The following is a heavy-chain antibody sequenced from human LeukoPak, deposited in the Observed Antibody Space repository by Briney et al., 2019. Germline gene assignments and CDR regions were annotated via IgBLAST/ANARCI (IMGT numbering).Heavy chain of an antibody. CDR3: AKDHTRSHYCSDGSCYAFDY. D-gene: IGHD2-15*01. J-gene: IGHJ4*02. Sequence: PGRSLRLSCAASGFTFDDYAMHWVRQAPGKGLEWVSAISWNSGNIGYADSVKGRFTISRDNAKNSLYLQMNSLRAEDTALYYCAKDHTRSHYCSDGSCYAFDYWGQGTLVTVSS. CDR1: GFTFDDYA. CDR2: ISWNSGNI. V-gene: IGHV3-9*01.